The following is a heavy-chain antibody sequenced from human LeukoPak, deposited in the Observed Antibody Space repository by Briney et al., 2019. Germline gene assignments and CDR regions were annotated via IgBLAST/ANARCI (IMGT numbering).Heavy chain of an antibody. Sequence: PSETLSLTCAVSGGPISSSYWSWIRQPPGKRLEFLGYIYDGGATNYNPSLKSRVTMSVDSSKNRFSLKLSSVTAADTAVYYCARRSTVKYDSSGYWRYFDYWGQGTLVTVSS. CDR3: ARRSTVKYDSSGYWRYFDY. D-gene: IGHD3-22*01. CDR2: IYDGGAT. CDR1: GGPISSSY. J-gene: IGHJ4*02. V-gene: IGHV4-59*12.